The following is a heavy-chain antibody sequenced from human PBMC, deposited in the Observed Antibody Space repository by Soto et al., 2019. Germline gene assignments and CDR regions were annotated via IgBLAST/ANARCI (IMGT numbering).Heavy chain of an antibody. V-gene: IGHV1-69*12. Sequence: HVQLVQSGAEVKKPGSSVKVSCKASGGTFSSHAFSWVRQAPGQGLEWMGAIIPFFDTADYAQKFQGRVTNTADESTSTACMELSSLRYDDTAVYDCARRRRFGSGSYCWFNYFDPCGHGTPVTGSS. CDR3: ARRRRFGSGSYCWFNYFDP. J-gene: IGHJ5*02. CDR1: GGTFSSHA. CDR2: IIPFFDTA. D-gene: IGHD3-10*01.